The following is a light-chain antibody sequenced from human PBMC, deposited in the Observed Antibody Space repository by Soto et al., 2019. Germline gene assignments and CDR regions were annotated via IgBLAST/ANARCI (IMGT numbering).Light chain of an antibody. CDR1: QSLLHTSGDNY. CDR3: MQAQRIPRT. V-gene: IGKV2-28*01. Sequence: DIVVTQSPLSLSVTPGEPASISCRSSQSLLHTSGDNYLDCYLQRPGQSPQLLIYLGSKRASGVSDRFSGSGSGTHFTLRISRGEAEDVGFYYCMQAQRIPRTFGQGTKVDIK. CDR2: LGS. J-gene: IGKJ1*01.